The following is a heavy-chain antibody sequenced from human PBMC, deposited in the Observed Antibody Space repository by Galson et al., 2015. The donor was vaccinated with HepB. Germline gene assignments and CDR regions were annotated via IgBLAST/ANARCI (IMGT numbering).Heavy chain of an antibody. V-gene: IGHV4-30-4*01. D-gene: IGHD3-10*01. CDR2: IFYRGST. Sequence: LTCSVSGGSISNGDYYRSWIRQSPGQGLEWIGHIFYRGSTYYKSSLENRVTISVDTSKNHFSLKLNFVTAADTAVYYCARLERNSGSFDYWGQGTLVTVSS. J-gene: IGHJ4*02. CDR1: GGSISNGDYY. CDR3: ARLERNSGSFDY.